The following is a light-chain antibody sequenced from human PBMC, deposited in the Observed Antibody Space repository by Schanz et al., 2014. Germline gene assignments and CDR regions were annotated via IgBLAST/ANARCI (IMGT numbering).Light chain of an antibody. CDR2: GAS. V-gene: IGKV3-20*01. CDR3: QQYGSSPRFT. Sequence: DIVMTQSPAALSVSPGETATLSCRASQSLINNLAWYQQKPGQAPRLLISGASVRATGIPDRFSGSGSGTDFTLTISRLEPEDFAVYYCQQYGSSPRFTFGPGTKVDIK. J-gene: IGKJ3*01. CDR1: QSLINN.